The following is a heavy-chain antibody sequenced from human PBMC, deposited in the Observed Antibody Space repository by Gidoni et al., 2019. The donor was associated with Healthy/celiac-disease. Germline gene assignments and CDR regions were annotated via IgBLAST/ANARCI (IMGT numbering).Heavy chain of an antibody. J-gene: IGHJ5*02. CDR1: GSRFTIYW. Sequence: EVQLVQSGAEVKKPGESLTISCKGSGSRFTIYWIGWVRQVPGKGLEWMGIIYPGDSDTRYSPSFQGQVTISADKSISTAYLQWSSLKASDTAMYYCARFLGATMTNWFDPWGQGTLVTVSS. CDR3: ARFLGATMTNWFDP. D-gene: IGHD2-15*01. CDR2: IYPGDSDT. V-gene: IGHV5-51*01.